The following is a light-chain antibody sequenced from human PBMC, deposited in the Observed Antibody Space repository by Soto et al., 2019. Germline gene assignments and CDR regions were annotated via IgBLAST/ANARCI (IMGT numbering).Light chain of an antibody. CDR1: QSISSW. CDR3: QQYNSYTWT. J-gene: IGKJ1*01. Sequence: DIQMTQSPSTLSASVGDRVTITCRASQSISSWLAWYQQKPGKAPKLLIYDASSLESGVPSRFSGSGSGTEFTLTISSLQPEYFATYACQQYNSYTWTFGQGTKVEIK. V-gene: IGKV1-5*01. CDR2: DAS.